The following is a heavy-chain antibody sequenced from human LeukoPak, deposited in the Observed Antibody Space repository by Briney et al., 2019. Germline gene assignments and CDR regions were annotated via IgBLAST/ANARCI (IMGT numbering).Heavy chain of an antibody. J-gene: IGHJ3*02. Sequence: SETLSLTCAVYVGTFSGHYWSWIRQAPGKGLEWIGEIDHTGKSNYKSALKSRVTMAVASKNQFSLSLESVTAADTAIYYCARASHQGETYLNAFDIWGRGTPVTVSS. V-gene: IGHV4-34*01. D-gene: IGHD2-21*01. CDR1: VGTFSGHY. CDR2: IDHTGKS. CDR3: ARASHQGETYLNAFDI.